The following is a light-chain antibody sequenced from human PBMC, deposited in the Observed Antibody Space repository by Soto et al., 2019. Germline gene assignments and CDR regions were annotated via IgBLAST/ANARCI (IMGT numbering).Light chain of an antibody. V-gene: IGKV1-5*01. CDR2: DAS. CDR1: QSVRSW. J-gene: IGKJ4*01. Sequence: DIQMTQSPSTLSASVGDRVTITCRASQSVRSWLAWYQQKPGRAPKFLIYDASSLESGVQSRFSGSGSGTEFTLTISNLQPDDFATYYCKQYDNYPLTFGGGTKVDIK. CDR3: KQYDNYPLT.